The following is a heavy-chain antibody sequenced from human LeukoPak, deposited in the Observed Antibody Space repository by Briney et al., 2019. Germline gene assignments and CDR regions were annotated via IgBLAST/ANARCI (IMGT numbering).Heavy chain of an antibody. CDR3: ARDPVWVGGATASPSRRYFDL. V-gene: IGHV4-4*07. J-gene: IGHJ2*01. CDR2: IYTSGST. CDR1: GGSISSYY. D-gene: IGHD1-26*01. Sequence: SETLSLTCTVSGGSISSYYWSWIRQPAGKGLEWIGRIYTSGSTNYNPSLKSRVTMSVDTSKNQFSLKLSSVTAADTAVYYCARDPVWVGGATASPSRRYFDLWGRGTLVTVSS.